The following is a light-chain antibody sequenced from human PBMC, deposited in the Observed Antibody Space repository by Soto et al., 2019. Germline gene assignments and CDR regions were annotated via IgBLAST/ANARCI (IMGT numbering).Light chain of an antibody. Sequence: QSALTQPASVSGSPGQSITISCTGTSSDVGGYNYVSWYQQHPGKAPKLMIYDVSNRPSGFSNRFSGSKSGNTASLTISGLQAEDEADYYCISYTSSSTLVFGGGTKLTVL. J-gene: IGLJ3*02. CDR3: ISYTSSSTLV. CDR1: SSDVGGYNY. V-gene: IGLV2-14*01. CDR2: DVS.